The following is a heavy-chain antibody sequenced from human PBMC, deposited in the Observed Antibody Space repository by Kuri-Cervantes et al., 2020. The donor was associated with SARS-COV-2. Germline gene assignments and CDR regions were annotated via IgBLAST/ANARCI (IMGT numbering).Heavy chain of an antibody. D-gene: IGHD2-8*01. CDR1: GFTFSSYA. V-gene: IGHV3-30-3*01. J-gene: IGHJ4*02. CDR3: ARGYCTNGVCAQDY. Sequence: GGSLRLSCAASGFTFSSYAMHWVRQAPGKGLEWVAVISYDGSNKYYADSVKGRFTISRDNSKSTLYLQMNSLRAEDTAVYYCARGYCTNGVCAQDYWGQGTLVTVSS. CDR2: ISYDGSNK.